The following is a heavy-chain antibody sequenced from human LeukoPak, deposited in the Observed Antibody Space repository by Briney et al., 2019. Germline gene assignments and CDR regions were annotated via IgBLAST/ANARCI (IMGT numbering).Heavy chain of an antibody. CDR2: MKGDGSEI. V-gene: IGHV3-7*01. CDR3: ARPAYTAAYDL. CDR1: GFIFSTYW. Sequence: QSGGSLRLSCTASGFIFSTYWMTWVRQAPGKGLEWVANMKGDGSEIHYVDSVKGRFTISRDNAKNSLYLQMNSLRAEDTALYYCARPAYTAAYDLWGQGTMVTVSS. J-gene: IGHJ3*01. D-gene: IGHD3-16*01.